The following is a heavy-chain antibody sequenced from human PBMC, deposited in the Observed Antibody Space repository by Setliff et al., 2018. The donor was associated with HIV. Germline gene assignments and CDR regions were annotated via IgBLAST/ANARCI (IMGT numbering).Heavy chain of an antibody. CDR2: ISGFNGNT. Sequence: ASVKVSCKASGYSFARYGLSWVRQAPGQGLEWMGWISGFNGNTKYAQSFQDRVAMTTETATSTAYMELSSLRSADTAVYFCATDWGSCNNGLCPTLAFEIWGQGTAVTVSS. CDR3: ATDWGSCNNGLCPTLAFEI. D-gene: IGHD2-8*01. J-gene: IGHJ3*02. CDR1: GYSFARYG. V-gene: IGHV1-18*01.